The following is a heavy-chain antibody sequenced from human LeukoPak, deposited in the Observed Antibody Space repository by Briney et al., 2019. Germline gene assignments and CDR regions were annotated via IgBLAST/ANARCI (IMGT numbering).Heavy chain of an antibody. Sequence: GGSLRLSCAASGFTFSSYWMSWVRQAPGKGLEWVATIGQDGSEKFYVDSVKGRFTISRDNAKSSLFLQIYSLRAEDTSVYYCARTVRWSDYFDYWGQGALVTVSS. V-gene: IGHV3-7*01. J-gene: IGHJ4*02. CDR1: GFTFSSYW. CDR2: IGQDGSEK. CDR3: ARTVRWSDYFDY. D-gene: IGHD6-13*01.